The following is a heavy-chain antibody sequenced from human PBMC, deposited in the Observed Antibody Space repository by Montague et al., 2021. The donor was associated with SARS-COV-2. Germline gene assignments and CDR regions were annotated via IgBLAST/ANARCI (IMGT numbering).Heavy chain of an antibody. CDR3: ARVSRITIFGVVGWSDP. J-gene: IGHJ5*02. CDR1: GGSISSYY. D-gene: IGHD3-3*01. V-gene: IGHV4-59*01. Sequence: SETLSLTCTVSGGSISSYYWSWIRQPPGKGLEWIGYIYYSGSTNYNPSLKSRVTISVGTSKNQFSLKLSSVTAADTAVYYCARVSRITIFGVVGWSDPWGQGTLVTVSS. CDR2: IYYSGST.